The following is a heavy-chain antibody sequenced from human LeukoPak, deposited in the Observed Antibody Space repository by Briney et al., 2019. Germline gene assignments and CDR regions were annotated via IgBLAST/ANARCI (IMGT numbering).Heavy chain of an antibody. D-gene: IGHD5-18*01. V-gene: IGHV3-30*02. CDR1: GFTFSSYA. CDR2: IRYDGSNK. J-gene: IGHJ4*02. Sequence: GGSLRLSCAASGFTFSSYAMSWVRQAPGKGLEWVAFIRYDGSNKYYADSVKGRFTISRDNSKNTLYLQMNSLRAEDTAVYYCAKDHVVISYGIFDYWGQGTLVTVSS. CDR3: AKDHVVISYGIFDY.